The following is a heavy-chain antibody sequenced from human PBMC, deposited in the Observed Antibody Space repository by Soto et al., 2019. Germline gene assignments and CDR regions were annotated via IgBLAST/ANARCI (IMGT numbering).Heavy chain of an antibody. CDR2: ISSSSSTI. Sequence: WGSLRLSCSAYVFTVNRFTMNWFRQAPGKGLEWVSCISSSSSTIYYADSVKGRFTISRDNAKNSLYLQMNSLRDEDTAVYYCARDWGYGDYTYDAFDIWGQGTMVTVSS. CDR1: VFTVNRFT. CDR3: ARDWGYGDYTYDAFDI. J-gene: IGHJ3*02. D-gene: IGHD4-17*01. V-gene: IGHV3-48*02.